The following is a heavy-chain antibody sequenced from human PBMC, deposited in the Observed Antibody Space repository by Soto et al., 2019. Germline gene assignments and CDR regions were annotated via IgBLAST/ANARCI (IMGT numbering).Heavy chain of an antibody. Sequence: QVQLVESGGGVVQPGRSLRLSCAASGFTFSSYGMHWVRQAPGKGLEWVAVISYDGSNKYYADSVKGRFTISRDNSKNTRYLQINSLRAEDTAVYYCAKGLKDTAMVLDYWGQGTLVTVSS. J-gene: IGHJ4*02. CDR2: ISYDGSNK. CDR3: AKGLKDTAMVLDY. D-gene: IGHD5-18*01. CDR1: GFTFSSYG. V-gene: IGHV3-30*18.